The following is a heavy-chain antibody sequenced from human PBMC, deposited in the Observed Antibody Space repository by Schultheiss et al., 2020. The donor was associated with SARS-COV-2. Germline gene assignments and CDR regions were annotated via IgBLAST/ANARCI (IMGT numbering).Heavy chain of an antibody. CDR2: IYYSGST. CDR1: GGSISSYY. V-gene: IGHV4-59*01. D-gene: IGHD6-6*01. J-gene: IGHJ4*02. Sequence: SETLSLTCTVSGGSISSYYWSWIRQPAGKGLEWIGYIYYSGSTNYNPSLKSRVTISVDTSKNQFSLKLSSVTAADTAVYYCARVIRSSRHIDYWGQGTLVTVSS. CDR3: ARVIRSSRHIDY.